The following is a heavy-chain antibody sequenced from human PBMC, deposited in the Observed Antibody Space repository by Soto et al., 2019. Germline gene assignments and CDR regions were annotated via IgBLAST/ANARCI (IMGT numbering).Heavy chain of an antibody. CDR2: INAHSGGT. V-gene: IGHV1-2*02. J-gene: IGHJ4*02. CDR1: GFSFTGYY. CDR3: ATHREGATYYFDY. D-gene: IGHD1-26*01. Sequence: ASVKVSCKASGFSFTGYYIHWLRQAPGQGLEWMGWINAHSGGTEYAQNFQERVTITRDMSSGTAYLELSSLRSEDTAVYYCATHREGATYYFDYWGQGTLVTVSS.